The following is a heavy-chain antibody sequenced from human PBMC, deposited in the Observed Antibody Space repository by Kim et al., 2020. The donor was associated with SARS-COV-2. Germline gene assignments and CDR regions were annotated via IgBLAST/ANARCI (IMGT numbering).Heavy chain of an antibody. D-gene: IGHD3-22*01. V-gene: IGHV3-9*01. Sequence: ADSVKGRFTISRDNAKNSLYLQMNSLRAEDTALYYCAKGTYYYDSSGFDYWGQGTLVTVSS. J-gene: IGHJ4*02. CDR3: AKGTYYYDSSGFDY.